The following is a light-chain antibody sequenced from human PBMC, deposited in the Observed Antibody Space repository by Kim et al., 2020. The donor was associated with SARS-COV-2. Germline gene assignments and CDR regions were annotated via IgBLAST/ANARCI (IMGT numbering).Light chain of an antibody. Sequence: SSTVGARVTFPCLASQEIISRSACCQQTSVKAPKVQVYAASNLRIFAPSRFIGSGFGTDLTLTISNLQPEDCATYYCQHSNSPPRTFGQGTKLQI. CDR3: QHSNSPPRT. V-gene: IGKV1-12*01. CDR1: QEIISR. CDR2: AAS. J-gene: IGKJ2*01.